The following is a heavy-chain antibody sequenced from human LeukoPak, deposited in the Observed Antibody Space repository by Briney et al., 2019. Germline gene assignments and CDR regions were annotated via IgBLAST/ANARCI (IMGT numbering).Heavy chain of an antibody. V-gene: IGHV3-23*01. J-gene: IGHJ4*02. CDR1: GFTFSIYA. CDR2: ISSSSDST. Sequence: PGGSLRLSCAASGFTFSIYAMSWVRQAPGKGLEWASTISSSSDSTYYADSVKGRFTISRDNSKNTLYLQMNSLRAEDTAVYYCAKDPRSGYGDDYWGQGTLVTVSS. CDR3: AKDPRSGYGDDY. D-gene: IGHD5-12*01.